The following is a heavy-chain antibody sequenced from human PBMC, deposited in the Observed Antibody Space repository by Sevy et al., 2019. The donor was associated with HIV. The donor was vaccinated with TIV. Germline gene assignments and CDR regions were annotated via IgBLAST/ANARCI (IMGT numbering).Heavy chain of an antibody. D-gene: IGHD4-17*01. CDR3: AKRPSTVVTVDYFDY. J-gene: IGHJ4*02. CDR2: ISGTGGST. Sequence: GGSLRLSCAASGFTFSSYAMSWVRQAPGKGLEWVSAISGTGGSTYYADSVKGRFTISRDNSKNTLYLQMNSLRAEDTAVYYCAKRPSTVVTVDYFDYWGQGTLVTVSS. CDR1: GFTFSSYA. V-gene: IGHV3-23*01.